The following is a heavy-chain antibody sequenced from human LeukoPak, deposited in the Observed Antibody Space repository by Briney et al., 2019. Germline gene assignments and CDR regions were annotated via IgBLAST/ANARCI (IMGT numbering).Heavy chain of an antibody. J-gene: IGHJ5*02. D-gene: IGHD3-22*01. V-gene: IGHV3-21*01. Sequence: GGSLRLSCAASGFTLSNYSMNWVRQAPGKGLEWVSSISSRSTYIYYADAVKGRFTISRDNAKNSLYLHMNSLRAEDTAVYYCARFRFGYYDNTAPPWGQGTLVTVSS. CDR2: ISSRSTYI. CDR1: GFTLSNYS. CDR3: ARFRFGYYDNTAPP.